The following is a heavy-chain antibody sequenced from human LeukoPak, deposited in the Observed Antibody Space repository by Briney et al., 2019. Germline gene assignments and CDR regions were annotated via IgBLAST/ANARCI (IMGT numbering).Heavy chain of an antibody. CDR3: ARGYCSSTSCEQIGRHLRFLEWLFPAFDY. D-gene: IGHD3-3*01. V-gene: IGHV1-46*03. CDR2: INPSGGST. J-gene: IGHJ4*02. CDR1: GYTFTSYY. Sequence: ASVKVSCKASGYTFTSYYMHWVRQAPGQGLEWMGIINPSGGSTSYAQKFQGRVTMTRDTSTSTVYMELSSLRSEDTAVYYCARGYCSSTSCEQIGRHLRFLEWLFPAFDYWGQRTLVTVSS.